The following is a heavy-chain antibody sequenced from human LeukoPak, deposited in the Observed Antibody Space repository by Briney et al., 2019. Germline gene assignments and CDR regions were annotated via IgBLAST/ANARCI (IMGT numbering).Heavy chain of an antibody. D-gene: IGHD2-2*01. J-gene: IGHJ4*02. CDR1: GFTFSSHW. CDR3: AKAWCTNCYFFDY. Sequence: GGSLRLSCAASGFTFSSHWMHWVRQAPGKGLVWVSAISGSGSATSYADSVKGRFTISRDNSKNTLYLQMNNLRDEDTAVYYCAKAWCTNCYFFDYWGQGTLVTVSS. V-gene: IGHV3-23*01. CDR2: ISGSGSAT.